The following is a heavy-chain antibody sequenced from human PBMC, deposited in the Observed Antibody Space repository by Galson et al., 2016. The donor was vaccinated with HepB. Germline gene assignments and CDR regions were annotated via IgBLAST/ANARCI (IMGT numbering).Heavy chain of an antibody. V-gene: IGHV1-18*01. CDR2: ISTYDGDT. Sequence: SVKVSCKASGYTFTSYGISWVRQAPGQGLEWIGWISTYDGDTNYAQNLQGRVTMTTDTSTTTAYMELRSLRSDDTAMYYCARDWYCSACSCYDAFDIWGQGTMVTVSS. J-gene: IGHJ3*02. CDR1: GYTFTSYG. CDR3: ARDWYCSACSCYDAFDI. D-gene: IGHD2-15*01.